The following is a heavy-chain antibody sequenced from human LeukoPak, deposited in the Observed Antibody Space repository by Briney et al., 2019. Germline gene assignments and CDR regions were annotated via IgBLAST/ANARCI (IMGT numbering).Heavy chain of an antibody. V-gene: IGHV4-30-2*01. D-gene: IGHD5-18*01. Sequence: SQTLSLTCTVSGDSVTSGGHYWGWLRQPPGKGLEWVGYISPSGIIDYNVSLKSRLTISVDRSKNQFSLRLSSATAADTAVYYCARGHNPPGKQLWFYAFDIWSHGTLVTVYS. CDR3: ARGHNPPGKQLWFYAFDI. CDR1: GDSVTSGGHY. CDR2: ISPSGII. J-gene: IGHJ3*02.